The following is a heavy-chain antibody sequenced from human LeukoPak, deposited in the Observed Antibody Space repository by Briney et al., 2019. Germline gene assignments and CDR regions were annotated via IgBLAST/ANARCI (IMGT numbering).Heavy chain of an antibody. Sequence: GGSLRLSCAASGFTFSNYDLNWDRQAPGKGLEWVSYISGSGTTIFYADSVKGRFTISRDNVKNSLYLQMNSLGAEDTAVYYCARESSGWNENYWGQGTLVTVSS. CDR2: ISGSGTTI. CDR1: GFTFSNYD. V-gene: IGHV3-48*01. D-gene: IGHD1-1*01. J-gene: IGHJ4*02. CDR3: ARESSGWNENY.